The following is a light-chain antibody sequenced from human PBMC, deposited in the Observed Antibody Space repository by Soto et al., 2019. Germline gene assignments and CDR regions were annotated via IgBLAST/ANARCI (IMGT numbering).Light chain of an antibody. J-gene: IGKJ5*01. CDR2: GAS. CDR3: HHRGNGIT. Sequence: EIVMTQSPATLSVSPGERATLSCRASQSVSSNLAWYQQKPGQAPRLLIYGASTRATGIPARFSGSGSGTEFTLTISSLETEDFAVYYCHHRGNGITFGQG. V-gene: IGKV3-15*01. CDR1: QSVSSN.